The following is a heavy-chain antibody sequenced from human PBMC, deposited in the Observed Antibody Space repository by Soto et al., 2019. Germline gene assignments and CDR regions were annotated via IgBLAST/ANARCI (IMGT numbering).Heavy chain of an antibody. Sequence: SNAWMNWVRQAPGKGLEWVGRIKSKTDGGTTDYAAPVKGRFTISRDDSKNTLYLQMNSLKTEDTAVYYCTTDSRGYSYGLFDYWGQGTLVTVSS. CDR2: IKSKTDGGTT. V-gene: IGHV3-15*07. CDR3: TTDSRGYSYGLFDY. CDR1: SNAW. J-gene: IGHJ4*02. D-gene: IGHD5-18*01.